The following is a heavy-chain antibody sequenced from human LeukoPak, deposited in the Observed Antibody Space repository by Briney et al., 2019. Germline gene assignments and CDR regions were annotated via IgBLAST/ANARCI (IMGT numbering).Heavy chain of an antibody. V-gene: IGHV3-30*03. CDR3: ARPGHCGGANCYSGAYDI. CDR1: GFTFSTFG. Sequence: GGSLRLSCVASGFTFSTFGMHWVRQAPGKGLEWVALISYDGSYKSSADSVKGRFTISRDNSKNTLYLQMNSLRAEDTAVYYCARPGHCGGANCYSGAYDISGQGTMVTVSS. D-gene: IGHD2-15*01. CDR2: ISYDGSYK. J-gene: IGHJ3*02.